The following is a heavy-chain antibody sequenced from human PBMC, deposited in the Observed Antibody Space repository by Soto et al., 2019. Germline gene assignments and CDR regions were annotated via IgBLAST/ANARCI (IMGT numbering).Heavy chain of an antibody. CDR1: GFTFTSYG. D-gene: IGHD6-6*01. Sequence: QVRLVQSGAEVKKTGASVKVSCKASGFTFTSYGFSWVRQAPGQGLEWMGWISADNGHKNYAQKFQDRITLTTDTSTSTVYMQLRSLISDDTAVYYCARWKNSSYWQTGVDFWGQGTLVTVSS. CDR3: ARWKNSSYWQTGVDF. CDR2: ISADNGHK. J-gene: IGHJ4*02. V-gene: IGHV1-18*01.